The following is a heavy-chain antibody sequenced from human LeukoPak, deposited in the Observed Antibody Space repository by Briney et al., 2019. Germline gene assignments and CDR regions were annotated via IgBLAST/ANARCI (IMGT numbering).Heavy chain of an antibody. D-gene: IGHD5-24*01. V-gene: IGHV4-61*02. CDR2: IYTSGST. CDR1: GGSISSGSYY. CDR3: AVEMAYPQRKGDFDY. Sequence: SETLSLTCTVSGGSISSGSYYWSWIRQPARKGLEWIGRIYTSGSTNYNPSLKSRVTISVDTSKNQFSLKLSSVTAADTAVYYCAVEMAYPQRKGDFDYWGQGTLVTVSS. J-gene: IGHJ4*02.